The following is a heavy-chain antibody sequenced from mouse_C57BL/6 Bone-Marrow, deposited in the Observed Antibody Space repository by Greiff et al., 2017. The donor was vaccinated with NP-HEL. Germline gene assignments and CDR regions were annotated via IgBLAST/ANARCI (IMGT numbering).Heavy chain of an antibody. V-gene: IGHV1-15*01. CDR2: IDPETGGT. CDR3: TRLIHYGSSLYYFDY. J-gene: IGHJ2*01. CDR1: GYTFTDYE. D-gene: IGHD1-1*01. Sequence: QVQLKESGAELVRPGASVTLSCKASGYTFTDYEMHWVKQTPVHGLEWIGAIDPETGGTAYNQKFKGKAILTADKSSSTAYMELRSLTSEDSAVYYCTRLIHYGSSLYYFDYWGQGTTLTVSS.